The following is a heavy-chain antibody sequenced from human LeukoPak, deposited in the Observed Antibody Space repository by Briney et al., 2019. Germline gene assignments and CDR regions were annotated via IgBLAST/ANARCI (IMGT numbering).Heavy chain of an antibody. Sequence: GGSLRLSCAASGFTFSSYEMNWVRQAPGKGLEWVALIAYNGGRKDYADSVEGRFTIDRDNSKNTVYLQMNSLRPDDTAIYFCARQEARNYYYEGLDYWGQGNLVTVSS. D-gene: IGHD3-22*01. CDR1: GFTFSSYE. CDR3: ARQEARNYYYEGLDY. V-gene: IGHV3-30*04. J-gene: IGHJ4*02. CDR2: IAYNGGRK.